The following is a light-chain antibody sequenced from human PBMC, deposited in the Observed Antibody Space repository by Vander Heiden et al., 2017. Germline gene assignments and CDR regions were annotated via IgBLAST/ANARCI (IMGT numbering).Light chain of an antibody. CDR3: LQYGSTPFT. V-gene: IGKV3D-20*01. CDR2: DAS. Sequence: WTHSPATFSFPPGQRARLSRGASQSVSRNHIAWYQQKSGLPPRLVIYDASTRASGIQDRFSGSGSGTEFTLTINRLEPEDLAVFYCLQYGSTPFTFGGGTTLEIK. J-gene: IGKJ4*01. CDR1: QSVSRNH.